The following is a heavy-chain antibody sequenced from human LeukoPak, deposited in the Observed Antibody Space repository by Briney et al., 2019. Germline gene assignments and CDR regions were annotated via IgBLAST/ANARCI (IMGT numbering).Heavy chain of an antibody. J-gene: IGHJ3*02. CDR1: GGSISSGGYY. D-gene: IGHD2-15*01. Sequence: SETLSLTCTVSGGSISSGGYYWSWIRQHPGKGLEWIGYIYYSGSTYYNPSLKSRVTISVDTSKNQFSLKLSSVTAADTAVYYCASAAPMIHAFDIWGQGTMATVSS. CDR2: IYYSGST. CDR3: ASAAPMIHAFDI. V-gene: IGHV4-31*03.